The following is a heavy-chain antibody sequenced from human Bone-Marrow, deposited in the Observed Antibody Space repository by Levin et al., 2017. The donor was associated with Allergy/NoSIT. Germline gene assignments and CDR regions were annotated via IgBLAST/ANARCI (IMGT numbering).Heavy chain of an antibody. V-gene: IGHV2-5*02. CDR2: IYWDDDK. CDR1: GFSLSSNGVG. J-gene: IGHJ4*02. CDR3: ANHKVWFGEFPFDF. Sequence: SGPTLVKPTQTLTLTCTFSGFSLSSNGVGVGWIRQAPGKALEWLALIYWDDDKRYSPSLKSRLNITKDTSKNQVVLTMTNMAPVDTGTYYCANHKVWFGEFPFDFWGRGSLVTVSS. D-gene: IGHD3-10*01.